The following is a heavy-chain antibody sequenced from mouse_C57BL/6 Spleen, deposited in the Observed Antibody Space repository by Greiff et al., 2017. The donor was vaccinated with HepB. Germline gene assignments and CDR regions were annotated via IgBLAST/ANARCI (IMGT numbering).Heavy chain of an antibody. CDR3: ARDWEGYFDV. J-gene: IGHJ1*03. Sequence: VKLMESGPELVKPGASVKISCKASGYAFSSSWMNWVKQRPGKGLEWIGRIYPGDGDTNYNGKFKGKATLTADKSSSTAYMQLSSLTSEDSAVYFCARDWEGYFDVWGTGTTVTVSS. CDR1: GYAFSSSW. V-gene: IGHV1-82*01. CDR2: IYPGDGDT. D-gene: IGHD4-1*01.